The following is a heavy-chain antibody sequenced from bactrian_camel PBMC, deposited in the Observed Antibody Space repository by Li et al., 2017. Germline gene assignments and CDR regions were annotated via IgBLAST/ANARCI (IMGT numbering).Heavy chain of an antibody. CDR2: IDNDGST. Sequence: HVQLVESGGGSVQAGGSLTLSCSVSGSPITSVRMGWFRQSPGKEREGVAGIDNDGSTSYADSVKGRFTISRDNAKNTAYLQMNSLKSEDTALYYCATDPTLILVAGGSVFGHWGQGTQVTVS. V-gene: IGHV3S53*01. J-gene: IGHJ6*01. CDR3: ATDPTLILVAGGSVFGH. CDR1: GSPITSVR. D-gene: IGHD6*01.